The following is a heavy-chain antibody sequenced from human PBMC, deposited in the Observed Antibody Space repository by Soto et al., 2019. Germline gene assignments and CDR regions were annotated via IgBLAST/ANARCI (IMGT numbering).Heavy chain of an antibody. CDR3: ARDGSYYDILTGNFDY. CDR2: ISSSSSYI. D-gene: IGHD3-9*01. CDR1: GFTFSSYS. J-gene: IGHJ4*02. Sequence: GSLRLSCAASGFTFSSYSMNWVRQAPGKGLEWVSSISSSSSYIYYADSVKGRFTISRDNAKNSLYLQMNSLRAEDTAVYYCARDGSYYDILTGNFDYWGQGTLVTVSS. V-gene: IGHV3-21*01.